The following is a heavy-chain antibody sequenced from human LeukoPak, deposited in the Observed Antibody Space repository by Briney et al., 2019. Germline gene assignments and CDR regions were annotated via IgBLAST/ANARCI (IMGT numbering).Heavy chain of an antibody. CDR3: ARDTNNGLDV. CDR2: ISSSGRLM. V-gene: IGHV3-11*01. Sequence: GGPLRLSCAGSGFTFSEYYINWIRQAPGKGMECVSHISSSGRLMQYADSVRGRFTITRDNAQNFMSLQMNNLKPEDTAVYYCARDTNNGLDVWGRGTTVTVS. CDR1: GFTFSEYY. J-gene: IGHJ6*02. D-gene: IGHD1-20*01.